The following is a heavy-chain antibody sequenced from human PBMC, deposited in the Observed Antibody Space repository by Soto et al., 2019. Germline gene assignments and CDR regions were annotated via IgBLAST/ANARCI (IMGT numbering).Heavy chain of an antibody. CDR2: IRSKANSYAT. CDR3: TRGDYYDSSGYYVI. D-gene: IGHD3-22*01. CDR1: GFTFSGSA. Sequence: EVQLVESGGGLVQPGGSLKLSCAASGFTFSGSAMHWVRQASGKGLEWVGRIRSKANSYATAYAASVKGRFTISRDDSKKTAYLQMNSLKTEDTAVYYCTRGDYYDSSGYYVIWGQGTLVTVSS. V-gene: IGHV3-73*01. J-gene: IGHJ4*02.